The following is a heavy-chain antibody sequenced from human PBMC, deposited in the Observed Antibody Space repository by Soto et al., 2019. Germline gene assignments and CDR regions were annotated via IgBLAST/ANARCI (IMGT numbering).Heavy chain of an antibody. J-gene: IGHJ4*02. CDR2: ISITGRTI. V-gene: IGHV3-11*01. Sequence: GGSLRRSCGASGFTFSNYYMSWIGQAPGKGLEWVSYISITGRTIYYADSVKGRFTVSRDNAQNSLSLKLNSLRVEDTAVYYCARSYSSGWEFDYWGQGTQVTVSS. CDR1: GFTFSNYY. CDR3: ARSYSSGWEFDY. D-gene: IGHD6-19*01.